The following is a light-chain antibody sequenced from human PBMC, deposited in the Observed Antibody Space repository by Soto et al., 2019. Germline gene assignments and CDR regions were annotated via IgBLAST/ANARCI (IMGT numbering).Light chain of an antibody. Sequence: IHLTQSPSSLSASIGGRVTISCRSSQSISNYLNWYHQRPGKAPKLVIFGASTLQTGGPSTCSGSGSGTDFTLTIASLQVEDFVIYFCQQSYTNPPTFGQGTKVDI. CDR1: QSISNY. V-gene: IGKV1-39*01. J-gene: IGKJ2*01. CDR3: QQSYTNPPT. CDR2: GAS.